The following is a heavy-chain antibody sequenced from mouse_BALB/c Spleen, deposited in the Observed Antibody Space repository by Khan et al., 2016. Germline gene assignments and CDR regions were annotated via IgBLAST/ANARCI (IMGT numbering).Heavy chain of an antibody. D-gene: IGHD1-1*01. CDR2: ISSSGST. V-gene: IGHV3-2*02. Sequence: EVQLVESGPGLVKPSQSLSLTCTVTGYSITSDYAWNWIRQFPGNKLEWMGFISSSGSTNYNPSLKSRISITRDTSKNQFFLQLNSVTTEDTATYYCARRNYYFGPLFDYWGQGTTLTVSS. CDR1: GYSITSDYA. CDR3: ARRNYYFGPLFDY. J-gene: IGHJ2*01.